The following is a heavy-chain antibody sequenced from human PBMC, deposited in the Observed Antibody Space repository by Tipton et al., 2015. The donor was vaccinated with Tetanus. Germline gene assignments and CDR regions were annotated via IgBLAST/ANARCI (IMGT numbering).Heavy chain of an antibody. CDR3: ARRLFDNWNYGGYFDY. Sequence: VQLVQSGAEVKKPGESLKISCKGSGYSFTSYWIGWVRQMPGKGLEWMGIIYPGDSDTRYSPSFQGQVTISADKSISTAYLQWSSLKASDTAMYYCARRLFDNWNYGGYFDYWGRGTLVTVSS. CDR2: IYPGDSDT. V-gene: IGHV5-51*01. CDR1: GYSFTSYW. J-gene: IGHJ4*02. D-gene: IGHD1-7*01.